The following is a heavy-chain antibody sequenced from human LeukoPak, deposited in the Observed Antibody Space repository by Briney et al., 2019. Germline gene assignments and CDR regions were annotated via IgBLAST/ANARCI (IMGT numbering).Heavy chain of an antibody. V-gene: IGHV3-7*01. CDR1: GFTFSSYW. CDR2: IKKDGSEK. D-gene: IGHD5-18*01. J-gene: IGHJ4*02. CDR3: ARHLSGVTGYTYGRGIDY. Sequence: PEGSLRLSCAASGFTFSSYWMSWVRQAPGKGLEWVANIKKDGSEKYYVDSVKGRFTISRDNAKKSLYLQMNSLRAEDTAVYYCARHLSGVTGYTYGRGIDYWGQGTLVTVSS.